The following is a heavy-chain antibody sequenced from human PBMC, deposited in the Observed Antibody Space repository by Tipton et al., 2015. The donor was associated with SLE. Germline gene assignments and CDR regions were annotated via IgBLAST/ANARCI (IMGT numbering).Heavy chain of an antibody. V-gene: IGHV4-61*09. CDR1: GGSIRSGSYY. CDR3: ARGTNYCSVGTCYYQLFDF. Sequence: TLSLTCTVSGGSIRSGSYYWSWIRQPAGKGLEWIGHIYTSGSTNYNPSLKSRVTISVDTSKNQFSLKLRSVTAADTAVYYCARGTNYCSVGTCYYQLFDFWGQGKLVTVSS. J-gene: IGHJ4*02. CDR2: IYTSGST. D-gene: IGHD2-15*01.